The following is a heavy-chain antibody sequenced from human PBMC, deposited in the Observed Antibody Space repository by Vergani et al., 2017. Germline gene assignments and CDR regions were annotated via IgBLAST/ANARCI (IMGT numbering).Heavy chain of an antibody. D-gene: IGHD3-3*01. Sequence: EVQLVESGGGLVKPGGSLRLSCAASGFTFSSYSMNWVRQAPGEGLEWVSSISSSSSYIYYADSVKGRFTISRDNAKNSLYLQMNSLRAEDTAVYYCARDSDNYDFWSGYWYYFDYWGQGTLVTVSS. J-gene: IGHJ4*02. CDR2: ISSSSSYI. CDR1: GFTFSSYS. CDR3: ARDSDNYDFWSGYWYYFDY. V-gene: IGHV3-21*01.